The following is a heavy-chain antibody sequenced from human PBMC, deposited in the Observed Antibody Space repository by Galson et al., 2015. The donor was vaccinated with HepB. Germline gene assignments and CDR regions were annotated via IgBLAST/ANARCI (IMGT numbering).Heavy chain of an antibody. CDR1: GFTFSSYG. CDR3: ARDYGYRSYFDY. V-gene: IGHV3-33*01. J-gene: IGHJ4*02. D-gene: IGHD5-24*01. Sequence: SLRLSCAASGFTFSSYGMHWVRQAPGKGLEWVAVIWYDGSNKYYADSVKGRFTISRDNSKNTLYLQMNSLRAEDTAVYYCARDYGYRSYFDYWGQGTLVTVSS. CDR2: IWYDGSNK.